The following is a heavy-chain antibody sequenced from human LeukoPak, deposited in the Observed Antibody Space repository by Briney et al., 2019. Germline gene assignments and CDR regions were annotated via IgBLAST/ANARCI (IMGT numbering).Heavy chain of an antibody. CDR3: ARSPGSGWYYFDY. V-gene: IGHV4-4*07. CDR2: IYTSGST. J-gene: IGHJ4*02. D-gene: IGHD6-19*01. CDR1: GGSISSYY. Sequence: SETLSLTCTVSGGSISSYYWSWIRKPAGKGLEWIGRIYTSGSTNYNPSLKSRATISVDKSKNQFSLKLSSVTAADTAVYYCARSPGSGWYYFDYWGQGTLVTVSS.